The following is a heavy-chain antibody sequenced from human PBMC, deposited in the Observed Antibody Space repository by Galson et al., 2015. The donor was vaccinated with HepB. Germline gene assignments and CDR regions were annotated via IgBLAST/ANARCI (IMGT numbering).Heavy chain of an antibody. CDR3: ARAAYCSGIRGDIITAYNWIDP. CDR2: INPRGGST. J-gene: IGHJ5*02. V-gene: IGHV1-46*01. Sequence: SVKVSCKASGYTFTSYYMHWVRQAPGQGLEWMGLINPRGGSTSYAQKFQGRVTMTRDTSTSTVYMELSSLRSEDTAVYYCARAAYCSGIRGDIITAYNWIDPLGQVTLVTVSS. D-gene: IGHD3-10*01. CDR1: GYTFTSYY.